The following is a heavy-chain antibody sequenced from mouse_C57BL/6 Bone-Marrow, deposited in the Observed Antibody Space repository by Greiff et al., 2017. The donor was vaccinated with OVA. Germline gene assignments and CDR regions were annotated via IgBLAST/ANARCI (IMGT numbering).Heavy chain of an antibody. J-gene: IGHJ1*03. CDR2: IDPENGDT. Sequence: VQLQQSGAELVRPGASVKLSCTASGFNIKDDYMHWVKQRPEQGLEWIGWIDPENGDTEYASKLQGKATITADTSSNTAYLQLSSLTSEDTAVYYCTTASHYYGSSYVGYFDVWGTGTTVTVSS. CDR1: GFNIKDDY. V-gene: IGHV14-4*01. CDR3: TTASHYYGSSYVGYFDV. D-gene: IGHD1-1*01.